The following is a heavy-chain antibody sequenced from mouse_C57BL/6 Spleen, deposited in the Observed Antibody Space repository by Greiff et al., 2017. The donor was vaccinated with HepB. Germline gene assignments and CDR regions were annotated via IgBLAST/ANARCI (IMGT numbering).Heavy chain of an antibody. D-gene: IGHD2-1*01. CDR2: FYPGSGSI. V-gene: IGHV1-62-2*01. J-gene: IGHJ3*01. Sequence: QVQLKESGAELVKPGASVKLSCKASGYTFTEYTIHWVKQRSGQGLEWIGWFYPGSGSIKYNEKFKDKATLTADKSSSTVYMELSRLTSEDSAVYFCARHGPNYGNYVAWFAYWGQGTLVTVSA. CDR1: GYTFTEYT. CDR3: ARHGPNYGNYVAWFAY.